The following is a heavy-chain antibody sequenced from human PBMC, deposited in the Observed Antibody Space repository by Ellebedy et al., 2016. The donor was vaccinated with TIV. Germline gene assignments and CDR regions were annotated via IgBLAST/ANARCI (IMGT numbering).Heavy chain of an antibody. CDR2: ISGDGSRT. CDR3: AKVLIPASDFYAFDV. D-gene: IGHD3-16*01. CDR1: GYTFHDYA. V-gene: IGHV3-43*02. J-gene: IGHJ3*01. Sequence: GESLKIPCAAPGYTFHDYAMHWVRQAPGKGLEWVAGISGDGSRTYYIDSVKGRFTLSRDNSKSSLYLQMNSLRTEDTALYYCAKVLIPASDFYAFDVWGQGTMVTVSS.